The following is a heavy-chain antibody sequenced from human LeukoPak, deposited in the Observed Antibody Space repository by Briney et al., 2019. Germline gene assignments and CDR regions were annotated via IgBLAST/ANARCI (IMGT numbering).Heavy chain of an antibody. V-gene: IGHV3-48*03. CDR2: ISSSGSTI. J-gene: IGHJ4*02. CDR3: ARDSYYGSGTHVY. CDR1: GFTFSSYE. Sequence: QPGGSLRLSCAASGFTFSSYEMNWVRQAPGKGLEWVSYISSSGSTIYYADSVKGRFTISRDNAKNSLYLQMNSLRAEDTAVYYCARDSYYGSGTHVYWGQGTLVTVSS. D-gene: IGHD3-10*01.